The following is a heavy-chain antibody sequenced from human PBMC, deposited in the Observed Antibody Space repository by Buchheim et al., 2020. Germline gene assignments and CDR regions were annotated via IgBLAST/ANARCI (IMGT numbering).Heavy chain of an antibody. J-gene: IGHJ3*02. V-gene: IGHV4-39*07. Sequence: QLQLQESGPGLVKPSETLSLTCTVSGGSISSSSYYWGWIRQPPGKGLEWIGSIYYSGSTYYNPSLKSPVTISLDPSTNQFSLKLSSVTAADTAVYYCARGSLSAAGTFDAFDIWGQGT. CDR1: GGSISSSSYY. D-gene: IGHD6-13*01. CDR3: ARGSLSAAGTFDAFDI. CDR2: IYYSGST.